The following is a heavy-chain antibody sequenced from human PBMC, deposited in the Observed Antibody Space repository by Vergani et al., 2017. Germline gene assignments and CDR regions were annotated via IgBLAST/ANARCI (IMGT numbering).Heavy chain of an antibody. V-gene: IGHV4-39*01. CDR2: IYYSGST. CDR3: ARLHYDHIWGRAVGGNWFDP. CDR1: GGSISSSSYY. J-gene: IGHJ5*02. D-gene: IGHD3-16*01. Sequence: QVQLQESGPGLVKPSGTLSLTCAVSGGSISSSSYYWGWIRQPPGKGLEWIGSIYYSGSTYYNPSLKSRVTISVDTSKNQFSLKLSSVTAADTAVYYCARLHYDHIWGRAVGGNWFDPWGQGTLVTVSS.